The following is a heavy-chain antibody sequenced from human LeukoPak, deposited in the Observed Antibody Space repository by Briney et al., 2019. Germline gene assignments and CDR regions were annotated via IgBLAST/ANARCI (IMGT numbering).Heavy chain of an antibody. D-gene: IGHD1-26*01. CDR2: ISGGGDST. V-gene: IGHV3-23*01. Sequence: GGTLRLSCAASGFTFSSSGMSWVRQTPGKGLELVSAISGGGDSTYYADSVKGRFTISRDNYKNTLYLQMNSLRAEDTAVYYCAREGATTAFDYWGQGTLVTVSS. CDR1: GFTFSSSG. J-gene: IGHJ4*02. CDR3: AREGATTAFDY.